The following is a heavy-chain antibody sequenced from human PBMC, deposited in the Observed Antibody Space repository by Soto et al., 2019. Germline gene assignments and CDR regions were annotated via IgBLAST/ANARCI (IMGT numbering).Heavy chain of an antibody. D-gene: IGHD5-12*01. CDR1: GGSISSYY. CDR2: IYYSGST. J-gene: IGHJ4*02. V-gene: IGHV4-59*08. CDR3: ARQDWRVYSGYDSYYFDY. Sequence: HSETLSLTCTVSGGSISSYYWSWIRQPPGKGLEWIGYIYYSGSTNYNPSLKSRVTISVDTSKNQFSLKLSSVTAADTAVYYCARQDWRVYSGYDSYYFDYWGQGTLVTVSS.